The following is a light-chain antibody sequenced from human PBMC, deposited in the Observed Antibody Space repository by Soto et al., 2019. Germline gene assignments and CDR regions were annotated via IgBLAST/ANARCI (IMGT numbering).Light chain of an antibody. CDR1: SSDVGGYNY. V-gene: IGLV2-8*01. CDR3: SSYAGSNTVD. Sequence: QSALTQPPSASGSPGQSVTISCTGTSSDVGGYNYVSWYQQHPGKAPKLMIYEVSQRPSGVSDRFSGSKSGNTASLTVSGLQAEDEADYYCSSYAGSNTVDFGGGTKVTAL. J-gene: IGLJ2*01. CDR2: EVS.